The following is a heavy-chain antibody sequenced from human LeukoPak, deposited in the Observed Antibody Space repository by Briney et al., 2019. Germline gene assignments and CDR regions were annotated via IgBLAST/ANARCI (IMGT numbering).Heavy chain of an antibody. V-gene: IGHV1-69*05. Sequence: SVKVSCKASGGTFSSYAISWVRQAPGQGLEWMGGIIPIFGTANYAQKVQGRVTITTDESTSTAYMELSSLRSEDTAVYYCASSNICSSTSCYSYYYYYMDVWGKGTTVTVSS. J-gene: IGHJ6*03. D-gene: IGHD2-2*01. CDR2: IIPIFGTA. CDR1: GGTFSSYA. CDR3: ASSNICSSTSCYSYYYYYMDV.